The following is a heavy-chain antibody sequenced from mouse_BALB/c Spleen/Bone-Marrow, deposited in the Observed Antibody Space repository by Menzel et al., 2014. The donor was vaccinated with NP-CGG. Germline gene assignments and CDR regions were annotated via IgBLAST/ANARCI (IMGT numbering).Heavy chain of an antibody. CDR2: IDPSDSYT. V-gene: IGHV1-69*02. CDR3: ERGDGGWTDY. J-gene: IGHJ2*01. D-gene: IGHD1-1*02. Sequence: QVQLQQSGAELVRPVASVELSCKASGYTFTSYWMHWVKQRPGQGLEWIGEIDPSDSYTNYNQKFRVKATLTVDKSSSTANMALMSLATEDSAVYYCERGDGGWTDYWGQGTTLTVSS. CDR1: GYTFTSYW.